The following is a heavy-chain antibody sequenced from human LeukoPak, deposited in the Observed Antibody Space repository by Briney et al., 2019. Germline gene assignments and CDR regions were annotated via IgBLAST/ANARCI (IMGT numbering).Heavy chain of an antibody. V-gene: IGHV3-30*02. CDR1: GFTFSSYG. Sequence: PGGSLRLSCAASGFTFSSYGMHWVRQAPGKGLEWVAFIRYDGSNKYYADSVKGRFTISGDNSRNTLYLQMNSLRAEDTAVYYCASYSGYEALAFDYWGQGTLVTVSS. CDR2: IRYDGSNK. CDR3: ASYSGYEALAFDY. D-gene: IGHD5-12*01. J-gene: IGHJ4*02.